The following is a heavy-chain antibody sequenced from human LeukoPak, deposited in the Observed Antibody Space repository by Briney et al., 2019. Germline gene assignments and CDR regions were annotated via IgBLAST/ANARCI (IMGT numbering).Heavy chain of an antibody. Sequence: SETLSLTCAVYGGSFSGYYWSWIRQPPGKGLEWIGEINHSGSTNYNPSLKSRVTISVDTSKNQFSLKLSSVAAADTAVYYCARLSSWFDPWGQGTRVTVSS. CDR2: INHSGST. J-gene: IGHJ5*02. V-gene: IGHV4-34*01. CDR3: ARLSSWFDP. CDR1: GGSFSGYY.